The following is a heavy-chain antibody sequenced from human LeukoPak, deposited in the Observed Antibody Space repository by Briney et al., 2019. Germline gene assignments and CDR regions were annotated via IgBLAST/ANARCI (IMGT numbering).Heavy chain of an antibody. D-gene: IGHD3-10*01. V-gene: IGHV1-46*01. CDR3: ARGGYYGSGSYYT. J-gene: IGHJ5*02. CDR1: GYTFTSHY. Sequence: ASVKVSCKASGYTFTSHYMHWVRQAPEQGLEWMGIINPSGGSTSYAQKFQGRVTMTRNTSISTAYMGLSSLRSEDTAVYYCARGGYYGSGSYYTWGQGTPVTVSS. CDR2: INPSGGST.